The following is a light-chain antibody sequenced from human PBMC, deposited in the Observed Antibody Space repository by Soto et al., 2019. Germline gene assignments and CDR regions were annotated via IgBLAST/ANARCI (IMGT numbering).Light chain of an antibody. CDR1: QDIRSS. Sequence: EIVMTQSPATLSVSPGERVTLSCRASQDIRSSLAWDQQKPGQAPRLLIYGASIRATGVPATFSGSGSGTEFTLSISSLQSEHLGVYYCQQDSSWPLTFGGGTKVEIK. V-gene: IGKV3-15*01. J-gene: IGKJ4*01. CDR2: GAS. CDR3: QQDSSWPLT.